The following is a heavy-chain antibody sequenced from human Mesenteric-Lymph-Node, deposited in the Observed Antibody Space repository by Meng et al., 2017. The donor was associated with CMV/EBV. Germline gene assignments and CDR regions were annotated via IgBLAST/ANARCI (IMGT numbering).Heavy chain of an antibody. V-gene: IGHV4-59*01. D-gene: IGHD5-24*01. CDR2: MYYTGST. CDR1: GGFISSYY. Sequence: SETLSLTCSVSGGFISSYYWSWIRQPPGKGLEWIGYMYYTGSTNYNPSLRSRVTISVDMSKNQFSLKLSSVTAADTALYYCARASEIRYYYNLDVWGPGTTVTVSS. J-gene: IGHJ6*02. CDR3: ARASEIRYYYNLDV.